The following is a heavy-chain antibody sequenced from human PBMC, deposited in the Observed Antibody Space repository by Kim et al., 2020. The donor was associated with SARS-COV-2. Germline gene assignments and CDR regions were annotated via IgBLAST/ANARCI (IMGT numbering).Heavy chain of an antibody. CDR1: GGSISSGDYY. J-gene: IGHJ4*02. Sequence: SETLSLTCTVSGGSISSGDYYWSWIRQPPGKGLEWIGYIYYSGSTYYNPSLKSRVTISVDTYKNQFSLKLSSVTAADTAVYYCARARATSITIFGVVIVHNLDHWVQGTLLTVSS. D-gene: IGHD3-3*01. CDR3: ARARATSITIFGVVIVHNLDH. V-gene: IGHV4-30-4*01. CDR2: IYYSGST.